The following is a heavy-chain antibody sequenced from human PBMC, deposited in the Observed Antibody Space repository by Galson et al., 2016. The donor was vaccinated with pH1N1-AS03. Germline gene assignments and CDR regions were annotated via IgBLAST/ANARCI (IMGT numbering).Heavy chain of an antibody. Sequence: SETLSLTCAVSGGSMNNNKWWNWVRQPPGKGLEWIGEIYHSGNTNYNPSLKSRVTISLDKSKNQFSLNLSSVTAADTAVYYCARRGQWRLLNDSYDHSDYFSAWCFDLWGRGTLVTVSS. J-gene: IGHJ2*01. CDR1: GGSMNNNKW. CDR3: ARRGQWRLLNDSYDHSDYFSAWCFDL. CDR2: IYHSGNT. V-gene: IGHV4-4*02. D-gene: IGHD3-22*01.